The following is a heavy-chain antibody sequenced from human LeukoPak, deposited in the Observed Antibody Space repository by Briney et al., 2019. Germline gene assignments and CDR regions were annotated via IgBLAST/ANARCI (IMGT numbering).Heavy chain of an antibody. D-gene: IGHD6-13*01. J-gene: IGHJ4*02. CDR3: ARGQASSSWYVLDY. Sequence: PGGSLRLSCAASGFTFSSYSMNWVRQAPGKGLEWVSSISSSSSYIYYADSVKGRFTISRDNAKNSLYLQMNSLRAEDTAVYYCARGQASSSWYVLDYWGQGTLVTVSS. CDR2: ISSSSSYI. V-gene: IGHV3-21*01. CDR1: GFTFSSYS.